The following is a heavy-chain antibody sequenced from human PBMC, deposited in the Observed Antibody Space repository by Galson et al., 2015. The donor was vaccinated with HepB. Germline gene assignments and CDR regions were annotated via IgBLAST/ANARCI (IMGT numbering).Heavy chain of an antibody. CDR2: IYWNDDK. V-gene: IGHV2-5*01. CDR3: AHPRRIGDTIPSGYFDY. Sequence: PALVKPTQTLTLTCTFSGFSLSTSGVGVGWIRQPPGKALEWLALIYWNDDKRYSPSLKSRLTITKDTSKNQVVLTMTNMDPVDTATYYCAHPRRIGDTIPSGYFDYWGQGALVTVSS. J-gene: IGHJ4*02. D-gene: IGHD1-26*01. CDR1: GFSLSTSGVG.